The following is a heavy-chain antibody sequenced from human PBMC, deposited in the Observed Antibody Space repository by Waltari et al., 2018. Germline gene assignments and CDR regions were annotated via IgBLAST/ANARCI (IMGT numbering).Heavy chain of an antibody. V-gene: IGHV3-48*01. D-gene: IGHD3-10*01. Sequence: EVHLVQSGGGLVQPGGSLRLAGAASGFKFSSYSMDWFRQAPGKGLEWVSYISSSSSTVYYADSVKGRFTISRDNAKNSLYLQMNSLRAEDTAVYYCAREYYTHFDYWGQGTLVTVSS. CDR1: GFKFSSYS. CDR3: AREYYTHFDY. CDR2: ISSSSSTV. J-gene: IGHJ4*02.